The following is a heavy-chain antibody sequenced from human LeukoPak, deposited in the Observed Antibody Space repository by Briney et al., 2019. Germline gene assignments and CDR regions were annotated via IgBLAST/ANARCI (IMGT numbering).Heavy chain of an antibody. CDR2: INHSGST. J-gene: IGHJ4*02. CDR3: ARGRAERYNWKWGIAFDY. CDR1: GGSFSGYY. D-gene: IGHD1-1*01. Sequence: SETLSLTCAVYGGSFSGYYWSWIRQPPGKGLEWIGEINHSGSTNYNPSLKSRVTISVDTSKNQFSLKLSSVTAADTAVYYCARGRAERYNWKWGIAFDYWGQGTLVTVSS. V-gene: IGHV4-34*01.